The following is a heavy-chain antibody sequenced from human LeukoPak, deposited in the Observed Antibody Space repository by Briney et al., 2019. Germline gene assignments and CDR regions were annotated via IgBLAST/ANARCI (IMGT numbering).Heavy chain of an antibody. Sequence: SETLSLTCAVYGGSFSGYYWSWIRQPPGKGLEWIGEINHSGSTNYNPSLKSRVTISVDTSKNQFSLKLSSVTAADTAVYYCARADNWFDPWGQGTLVTVSS. CDR3: ARADNWFDP. J-gene: IGHJ5*02. CDR1: GGSFSGYY. V-gene: IGHV4-34*01. CDR2: INHSGST.